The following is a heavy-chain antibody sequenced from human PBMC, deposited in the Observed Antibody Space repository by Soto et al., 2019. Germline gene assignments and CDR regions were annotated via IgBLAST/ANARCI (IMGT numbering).Heavy chain of an antibody. CDR1: GGTFSSYA. CDR3: ARGKTHEWLDP. Sequence: ASVKVSCKASGGTFSSYAISWVRQAPGQGLEWMGGIIPIFGTANYAQKFQGRVTITADESTSTAYMALSSLRSEDTAAYYCARGKTHEWLDPWGQGTLVTVYS. J-gene: IGHJ5*02. V-gene: IGHV1-69*13. CDR2: IIPIFGTA.